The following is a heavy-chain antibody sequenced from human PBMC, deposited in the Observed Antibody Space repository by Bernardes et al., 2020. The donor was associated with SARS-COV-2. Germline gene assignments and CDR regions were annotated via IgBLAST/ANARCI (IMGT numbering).Heavy chain of an antibody. CDR3: ARRGFFDL. Sequence: GGSLRLSCAASGFTLGDGWMNWFRPAPGWGLVWVAVMNEDGTQKYYVDSVKGRFTISKDNAKNSLYLQMNSLGAEDTAVYYCARRGFFDLWGRGTLVTVSS. CDR2: MNEDGTQK. V-gene: IGHV3-7*03. CDR1: GFTLGDGW. J-gene: IGHJ2*01.